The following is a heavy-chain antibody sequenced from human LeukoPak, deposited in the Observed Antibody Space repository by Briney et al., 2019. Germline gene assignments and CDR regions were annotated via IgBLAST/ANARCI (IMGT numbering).Heavy chain of an antibody. CDR1: GCTFSSYA. J-gene: IGHJ4*02. V-gene: IGHV3-23*01. Sequence: GGSLRLSCAASGCTFSSYAMTWVRQAPGKGLEWVSAISATGASTYYADSVKGRFTISRDNSKDTLFLQMNSLRAEDTAVYYCAKRVAASSGANDYWGQGTLVTVSS. CDR2: ISATGAST. CDR3: AKRVAASSGANDY. D-gene: IGHD5-18*01.